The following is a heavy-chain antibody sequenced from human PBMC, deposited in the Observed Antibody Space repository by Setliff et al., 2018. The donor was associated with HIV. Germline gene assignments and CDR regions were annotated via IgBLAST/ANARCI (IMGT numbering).Heavy chain of an antibody. J-gene: IGHJ4*02. D-gene: IGHD6-6*01. CDR2: IYHSGST. V-gene: IGHV4-4*02. CDR3: SSPEGYFDN. Sequence: SETLSLTCVVSGGSISSTNWWSWVRQPPGMGLEWIGEIYHSGSTNYNPSLKSRVTISVDKSKNQFSLKLNSVTAADTAVYYSSSPEGYFDNWGQGTLVTVSS. CDR1: GGSISSTNW.